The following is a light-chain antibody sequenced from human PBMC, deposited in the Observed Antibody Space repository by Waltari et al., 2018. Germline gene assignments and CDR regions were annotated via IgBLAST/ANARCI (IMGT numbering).Light chain of an antibody. CDR3: QQYYTTPFT. Sequence: DIVMTQSPDSLAVCLGERPTINCKSRQTVSYMSNNKNYLAWYQQKPGQPPTLLIYWTSSREAGVPDRVSSSGSGTDFALTISSLQAEDVVVYYCQQYYTTPFTFGGGTKVAIK. J-gene: IGKJ4*01. CDR2: WTS. V-gene: IGKV4-1*01. CDR1: QTVSYMSNNKNY.